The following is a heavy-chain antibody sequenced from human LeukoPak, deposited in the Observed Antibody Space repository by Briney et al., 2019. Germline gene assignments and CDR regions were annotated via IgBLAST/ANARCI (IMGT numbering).Heavy chain of an antibody. V-gene: IGHV4-34*01. CDR2: INHSGST. Sequence: KPSETMSLTCAVYGGSFSGYYRSWIRQPPGKGLEWIGEINHSGSTNYNPSLKSRVTISVDTSKNQFSLKLGSVTAADTAVYYCARGRAPQYYYGSGSYYYYYMDVWGKGTTVTVSS. CDR3: ARGRAPQYYYGSGSYYYYYMDV. D-gene: IGHD3-10*01. J-gene: IGHJ6*03. CDR1: GGSFSGYY.